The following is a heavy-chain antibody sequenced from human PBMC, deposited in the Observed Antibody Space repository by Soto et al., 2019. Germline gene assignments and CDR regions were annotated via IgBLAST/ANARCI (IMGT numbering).Heavy chain of an antibody. D-gene: IGHD3-16*02. CDR2: ISYSGST. V-gene: IGHV4-59*11. CDR3: ERGGDLSAYYYYGMDV. Sequence: SSQTLSLTGTVSGGSTIRHSWSWIRQPPGKGLEWIGYISYSGSTTYNPSLKRRVTIPVDTSKNQFSLKLSSVTAADAGVYYCERGGDLSAYYYYGMDVWGQGTTVTVSS. CDR1: GGSTIRHS. J-gene: IGHJ6*02.